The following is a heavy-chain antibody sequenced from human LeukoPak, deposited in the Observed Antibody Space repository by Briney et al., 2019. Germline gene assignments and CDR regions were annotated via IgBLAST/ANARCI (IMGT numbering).Heavy chain of an antibody. V-gene: IGHV4-4*07. CDR3: ARYALSYGAYGMDV. D-gene: IGHD4-17*01. J-gene: IGHJ6*02. Sequence: SETLSLTCTVSGGSISSYYWSWIRQPAGKGLEWIGRIYTSGSTNYNPSLKSRVTMSVDTSKNQFSLKLGSVTAADTAVYYCARYALSYGAYGMDVWGQGTTVTVSS. CDR1: GGSISSYY. CDR2: IYTSGST.